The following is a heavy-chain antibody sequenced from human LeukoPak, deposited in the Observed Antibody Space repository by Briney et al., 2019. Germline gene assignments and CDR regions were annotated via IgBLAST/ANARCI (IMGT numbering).Heavy chain of an antibody. CDR1: GYTFTGYY. CDR3: ARDQAYDILTGYYNSYYYYGMDV. J-gene: IGHJ6*02. D-gene: IGHD3-9*01. Sequence: GASVKVSCKASGYTFTGYYMHWVRQAPGQGLEWMGWINPNSGGTNCAQKFQGRVTMTRDTSISTAYMELSKLRSDDTAVYYCARDQAYDILTGYYNSYYYYGMDVWGQGTTVTVSS. CDR2: INPNSGGT. V-gene: IGHV1-2*02.